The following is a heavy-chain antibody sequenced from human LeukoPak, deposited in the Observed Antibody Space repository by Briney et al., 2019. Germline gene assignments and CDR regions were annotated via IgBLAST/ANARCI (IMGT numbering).Heavy chain of an antibody. D-gene: IGHD2-2*02. V-gene: IGHV3-33*01. CDR3: AREGELGPEGVPAAIGY. J-gene: IGHJ4*02. CDR1: GFTFSSYG. CDR2: IWYDGSNK. Sequence: GGSLRLSCAASGFTFSSYGMHWVRQAPGKGLEWVAVIWYDGSNKYYADSVKGRFTISRDNSKNTLYLQMDSLRAEDTAVYYCAREGELGPEGVPAAIGYWGQGTLVTVSS.